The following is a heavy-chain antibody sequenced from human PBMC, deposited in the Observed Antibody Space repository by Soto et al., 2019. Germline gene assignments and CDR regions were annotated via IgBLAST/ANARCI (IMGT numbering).Heavy chain of an antibody. CDR1: GFTFSSYN. J-gene: IGHJ6*02. CDR2: ISSSSSTK. V-gene: IGHV3-48*02. Sequence: GSLRLSCAASGFTFSSYNMNWVRQAPGKGLEWVSYISSSSSTKYYADSVKGRFTISRDNAKKSLYLQMNSLTDEDTAVYYCARVGAAAGYYYYYGMDVWGQGTTVTVSS. D-gene: IGHD6-13*01. CDR3: ARVGAAAGYYYYYGMDV.